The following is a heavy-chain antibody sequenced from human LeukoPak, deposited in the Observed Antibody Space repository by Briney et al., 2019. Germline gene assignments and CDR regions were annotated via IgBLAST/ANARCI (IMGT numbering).Heavy chain of an antibody. CDR2: IYPGDSDT. V-gene: IGHV5-51*01. CDR1: GSSFTSYW. Sequence: GASLKISCKGSGSSFTSYWIGWVRQMPGKGLEWMGSIYPGDSDTRYSPSSQGQVTISAYKSISTAYLQWSSLKASDTAMYYCARQVPGYCSSTSCLDAFDIWGQGTMFTVSS. CDR3: ARQVPGYCSSTSCLDAFDI. J-gene: IGHJ3*02. D-gene: IGHD2-2*01.